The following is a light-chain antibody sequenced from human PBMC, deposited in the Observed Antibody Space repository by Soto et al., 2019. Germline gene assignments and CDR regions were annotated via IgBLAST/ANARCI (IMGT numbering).Light chain of an antibody. CDR3: AAWEDSLSGPV. CDR1: SSNIGSNY. J-gene: IGLJ3*02. V-gene: IGLV1-47*01. CDR2: RNN. Sequence: QSVLTQPPSASGTPGQRVTISCSGSSSNIGSNYVYWYQQLPGTAPKLLIYRNNQRPSGVPDRFSGSKSGTSASLAISGLRSEDEADYYCAAWEDSLSGPVFGGGTKLPVL.